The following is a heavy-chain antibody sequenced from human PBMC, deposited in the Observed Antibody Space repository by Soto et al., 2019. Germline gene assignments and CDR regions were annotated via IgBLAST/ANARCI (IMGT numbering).Heavy chain of an antibody. V-gene: IGHV1-69*02. D-gene: IGHD5-18*01. CDR1: GGTFSSYT. J-gene: IGHJ4*02. CDR3: ARAPVDTAMVTGDY. Sequence: QVQLVQSGAEVKKPGSSVKVSCKASGGTFSSYTISWVRQAPGQGLEWMGRIIPILGIANYAQKFQGRVTITADKPTSTAYMELSSLRSEDTAVYYCARAPVDTAMVTGDYGGQGTLVTVSS. CDR2: IIPILGIA.